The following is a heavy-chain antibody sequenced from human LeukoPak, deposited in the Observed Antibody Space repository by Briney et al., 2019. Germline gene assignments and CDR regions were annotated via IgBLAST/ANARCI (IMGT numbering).Heavy chain of an antibody. CDR1: GGSFSGYY. Sequence: SETLSLTCAVYGGSFSGYYWSWIRQPPGKGLEWIGEINHSGSTNYNPSLKSRVTISVDTSKNQFSLKLSSVTAADTAVYYCASPDPYCSGGSCYSGYGYWGQGTLVTVSS. D-gene: IGHD2-15*01. V-gene: IGHV4-34*01. CDR2: INHSGST. J-gene: IGHJ4*02. CDR3: ASPDPYCSGGSCYSGYGY.